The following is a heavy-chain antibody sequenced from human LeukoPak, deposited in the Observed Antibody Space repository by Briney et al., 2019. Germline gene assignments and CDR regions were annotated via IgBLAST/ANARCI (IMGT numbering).Heavy chain of an antibody. J-gene: IGHJ4*02. CDR2: ISYDGSNK. CDR1: GFTFSSYG. Sequence: GGSLRLSCAASGFTFSSYGMHWVRQAPGKGLEWVAVISYDGSNKYYADSVKGRFTISRDNSKNTLYLQMNSLRAEDTAVYYCAKGYSSGWSHSDLFDYWGQGTLVTVSS. D-gene: IGHD6-19*01. V-gene: IGHV3-30*18. CDR3: AKGYSSGWSHSDLFDY.